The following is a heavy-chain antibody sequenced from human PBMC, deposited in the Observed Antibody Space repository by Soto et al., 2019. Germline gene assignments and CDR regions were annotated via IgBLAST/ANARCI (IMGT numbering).Heavy chain of an antibody. D-gene: IGHD3-22*01. J-gene: IGHJ5*02. V-gene: IGHV1-69*12. CDR3: ARDRGPSSGYYPYWFDP. CDR2: IIPIFGTA. CDR1: GGTFSSYA. Sequence: QVQLVQSGAEVKKPGSSVKVSCKASGGTFSSYAITWVRQAPGQGLEWMGGIIPIFGTANYAQKFQGRVTITADESTRTSYMELSSLRSDDTAVYYCARDRGPSSGYYPYWFDPWGQGTLVTVSS.